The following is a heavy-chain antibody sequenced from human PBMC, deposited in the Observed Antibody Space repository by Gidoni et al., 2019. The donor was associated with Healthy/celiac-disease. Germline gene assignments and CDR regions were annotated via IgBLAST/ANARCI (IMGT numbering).Heavy chain of an antibody. Sequence: EVQLLESGGGLVQPGGSLRLSCAASGFTFSSYAMSWVRQAPGKGLEWVSAMSGSGGSTYYADSVKGRFTISRDKSKNTLYLQMNSLRAEDTAVYYCAKDTPRGYSGYDFDYWGQGTLVTVSS. CDR1: GFTFSSYA. V-gene: IGHV3-23*01. CDR2: MSGSGGST. D-gene: IGHD5-12*01. J-gene: IGHJ4*02. CDR3: AKDTPRGYSGYDFDY.